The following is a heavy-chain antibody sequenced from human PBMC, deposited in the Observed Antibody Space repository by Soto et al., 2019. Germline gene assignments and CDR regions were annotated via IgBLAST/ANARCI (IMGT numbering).Heavy chain of an antibody. CDR3: AKDHPRIAAAGKLTGGYFDY. D-gene: IGHD6-13*01. V-gene: IGHV3-30*18. CDR2: ISYDGSNK. Sequence: GGSLRLSCAASGFTFSSYGMHWVRQAPGKGLEWVAVISYDGSNKYYADSVKGRFTISRDNSKNTLYLQMNSLRAEDTAVYYCAKDHPRIAAAGKLTGGYFDYWGQGTLVTVSS. CDR1: GFTFSSYG. J-gene: IGHJ4*02.